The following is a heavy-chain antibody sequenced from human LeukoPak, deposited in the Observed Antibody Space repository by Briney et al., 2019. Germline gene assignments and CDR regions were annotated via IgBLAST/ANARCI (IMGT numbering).Heavy chain of an antibody. J-gene: IGHJ4*02. CDR3: AKVVYSSSFFDY. Sequence: GGSLRLSCAASGFTFSDYYMSWIRQAPGKGLEWVSLISGSGGSTYYADSVKGRFTISRDNSKNTLYLQMNSLRAEDTAVYYCAKVVYSSSFFDYWGQGTLVTVSS. CDR2: ISGSGGST. CDR1: GFTFSDYY. D-gene: IGHD6-6*01. V-gene: IGHV3-23*01.